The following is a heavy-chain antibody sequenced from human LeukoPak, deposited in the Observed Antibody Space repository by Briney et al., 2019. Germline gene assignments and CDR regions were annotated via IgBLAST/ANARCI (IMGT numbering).Heavy chain of an antibody. V-gene: IGHV3-21*04. CDR3: ARGLRYSTGWYYFDY. CDR2: ISSSSSYI. CDR1: GFTFSSYS. Sequence: PGGSLRLSCAASGFTFSSYSMNWVRQAPGKGLEWVSSISSSSSYIYYADSVKGRFTISRGNSKNTLYLQMNSLRAEDTAVYYCARGLRYSTGWYYFDYWGQGTLVTVSS. J-gene: IGHJ4*02. D-gene: IGHD6-19*01.